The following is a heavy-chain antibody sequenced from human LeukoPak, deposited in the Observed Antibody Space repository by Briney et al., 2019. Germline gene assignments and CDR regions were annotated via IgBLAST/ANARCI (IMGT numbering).Heavy chain of an antibody. Sequence: PGGSLRLSCAASGFTFSSYGMHWVRQAPGKGLEWVAVISYDGSNKYYADSVKGRFTISRDNSKNTLYLQMNSLRAEDTAVYYCAKDSGELLQVDYWGQGTLVTVSS. CDR2: ISYDGSNK. CDR3: AKDSGELLQVDY. CDR1: GFTFSSYG. J-gene: IGHJ4*02. D-gene: IGHD1-26*01. V-gene: IGHV3-30*18.